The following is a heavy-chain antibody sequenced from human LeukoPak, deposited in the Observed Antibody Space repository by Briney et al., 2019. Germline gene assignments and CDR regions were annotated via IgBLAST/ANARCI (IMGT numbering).Heavy chain of an antibody. CDR2: ISAYNGNT. D-gene: IGHD3-22*01. Sequence: ASVKVSCKASGYTFTSYGISWVRQAPGQGLEWMGWISAYNGNTNYAQKLQGRVTMTTDTSTSTAYMELRSLRSDDTAVYYCASRYYYDSSGIYPFDYWGQGTLVTVSS. J-gene: IGHJ4*02. CDR1: GYTFTSYG. V-gene: IGHV1-18*01. CDR3: ASRYYYDSSGIYPFDY.